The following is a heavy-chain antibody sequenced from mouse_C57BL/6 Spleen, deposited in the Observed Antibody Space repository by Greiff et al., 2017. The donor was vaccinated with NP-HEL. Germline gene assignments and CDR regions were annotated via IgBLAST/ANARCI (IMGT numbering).Heavy chain of an antibody. CDR2: IYPGSGST. Sequence: VQLQQPGAELVKPGASVKMSCKASGYTFTSYWITWVKQRPGQGLEWIGDIYPGSGSTNYNEKFKSKATLTVDTSSSTAYMQLSSLTSEDSAVYYCAREEGPSGWFAYWGQGTLVTVSA. CDR3: AREEGPSGWFAY. CDR1: GYTFTSYW. V-gene: IGHV1-55*01. J-gene: IGHJ3*01. D-gene: IGHD3-1*01.